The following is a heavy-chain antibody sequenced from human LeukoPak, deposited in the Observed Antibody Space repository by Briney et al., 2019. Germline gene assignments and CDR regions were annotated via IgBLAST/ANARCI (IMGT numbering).Heavy chain of an antibody. CDR1: GGSISSYY. V-gene: IGHV4-59*01. CDR2: IHYSGST. J-gene: IGHJ5*02. D-gene: IGHD4-23*01. CDR3: ARVYGGNSDWFDP. Sequence: PSETLSLTCTVSGGSISSYYWSWIRQPPGKGLEWIGYIHYSGSTNYNPSLKSRVTISVDTSKNQFSLKLSSVTAADTAVYYCARVYGGNSDWFDPWGQGTLVTVSS.